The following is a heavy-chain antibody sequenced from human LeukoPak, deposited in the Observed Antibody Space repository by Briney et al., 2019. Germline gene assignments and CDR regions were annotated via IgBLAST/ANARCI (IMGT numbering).Heavy chain of an antibody. CDR3: AKGGSYPIDY. CDR1: GFTFSSHL. Sequence: GGSLRLSCAASGFTFSSHLMHWVRQAPGKGLVWVSRISSDGTYTNYADSVRGRFTISRDNAKNTLYLQMNSLRAEDTAVYYCAKGGSYPIDYWGQGALVTVSS. J-gene: IGHJ4*02. CDR2: ISSDGTYT. D-gene: IGHD1-26*01. V-gene: IGHV3-74*01.